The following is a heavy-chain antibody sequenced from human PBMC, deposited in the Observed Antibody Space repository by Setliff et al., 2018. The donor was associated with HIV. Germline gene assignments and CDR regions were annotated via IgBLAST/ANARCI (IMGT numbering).Heavy chain of an antibody. V-gene: IGHV1-24*01. D-gene: IGHD3-3*01. Sequence: ASVKVSCKASGYTFSGYYLHWVRRAPGQGLEWMGGFDPEDGEKIFARRFQGRLTMTEDTSTDTAYMELSSLTSEDTAVYYCAKERFTLIGLDSFDLWGQGTMVTVSS. CDR2: FDPEDGEK. CDR3: AKERFTLIGLDSFDL. CDR1: GYTFSGYY. J-gene: IGHJ3*01.